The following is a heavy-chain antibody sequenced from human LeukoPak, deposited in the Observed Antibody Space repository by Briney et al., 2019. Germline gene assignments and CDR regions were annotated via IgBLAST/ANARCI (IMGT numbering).Heavy chain of an antibody. V-gene: IGHV1-2*06. CDR1: GYTFTGYY. CDR2: INPNSCGT. J-gene: IGHJ4*02. D-gene: IGHD1-1*01. Sequence: ASXKVSCKASGYTFTGYYMHWVRQAPGQGLEWMGRINPNSCGTNYAQKFQGRVTMTRDTSISTAHMELSRLRSDDTAVYYCARGSRSHGVLDYWGQGTLVTVSS. CDR3: ARGSRSHGVLDY.